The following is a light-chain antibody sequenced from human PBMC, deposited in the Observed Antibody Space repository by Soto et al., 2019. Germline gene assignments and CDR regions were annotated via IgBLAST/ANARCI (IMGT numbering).Light chain of an antibody. CDR1: QSISTY. J-gene: IGKJ1*01. CDR2: SAS. V-gene: IGKV1-39*01. Sequence: DIQVTQSPSSLSASVGDIVTISCLASQSISTYLNWYQQKPGTAPRLLIYSASSVKTGVPPRFSGSGSGRDFTLTISSLRPEDIATYFCQQSYTSPPWTFGQGTKVDI. CDR3: QQSYTSPPWT.